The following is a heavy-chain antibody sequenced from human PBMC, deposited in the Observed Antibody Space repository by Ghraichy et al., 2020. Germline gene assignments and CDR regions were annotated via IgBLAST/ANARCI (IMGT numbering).Heavy chain of an antibody. V-gene: IGHV4-39*01. CDR1: GGFISSSSYY. CDR3: ARGYGDYEVDAFDI. D-gene: IGHD4-17*01. Sequence: SETLSLTCTVSGGFISSSSYYWAWIRQPPGKGLEWIGHIYYSGSPYYNPSLKSRATISVDKSKNQFSLRLRSVTAADTAVYYCARGYGDYEVDAFDIWGQGTMVTVS. J-gene: IGHJ3*02. CDR2: IYYSGSP.